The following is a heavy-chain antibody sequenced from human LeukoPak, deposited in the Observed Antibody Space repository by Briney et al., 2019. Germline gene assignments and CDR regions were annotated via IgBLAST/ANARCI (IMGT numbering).Heavy chain of an antibody. V-gene: IGHV1-46*01. CDR3: AREGSVFDTAIDFDY. Sequence: ASVKVSCKASGYTFTNYYMHWVRQAPGQGLEWMGIINPSGGSTSYAQKFQGRVTMTRDTSTSTVYMELSSLRSEDTAVYYCAREGSVFDTAIDFDYWGQGTLVTVSS. D-gene: IGHD5-18*01. J-gene: IGHJ4*02. CDR1: GYTFTNYY. CDR2: INPSGGST.